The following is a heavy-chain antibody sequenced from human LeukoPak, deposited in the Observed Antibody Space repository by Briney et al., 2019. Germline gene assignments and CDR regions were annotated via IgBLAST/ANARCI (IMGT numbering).Heavy chain of an antibody. D-gene: IGHD3-10*01. J-gene: IGHJ4*02. CDR1: GITLSNYG. Sequence: GGSLRLSCAGSGITLSNYGMSWVRQAPGKGLEWVAGISDSGGSTNYADSVKGRFTISRDNAMNALYLQMNSLRAEDTAVYFCAKRGVVIRVILVGFHKQAYYFDSWGKGALVTVSS. CDR3: AKRGVVIRVILVGFHKQAYYFDS. CDR2: ISDSGGST. V-gene: IGHV3-23*01.